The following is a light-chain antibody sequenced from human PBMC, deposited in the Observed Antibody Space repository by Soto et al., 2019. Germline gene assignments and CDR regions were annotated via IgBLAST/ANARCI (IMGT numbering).Light chain of an antibody. Sequence: QSALTQPASLSGSPGQSITISCTGTSSDVGRYKLVSWYQQHPGKAPKLMIYEDIERPSGVSNRFSASKSGNTASLTISGLQTEYEADYYCCSYAGGTRVVFGGGTKLTV. CDR1: SSDVGRYKL. CDR3: CSYAGGTRVV. CDR2: EDI. V-gene: IGLV2-23*01. J-gene: IGLJ2*01.